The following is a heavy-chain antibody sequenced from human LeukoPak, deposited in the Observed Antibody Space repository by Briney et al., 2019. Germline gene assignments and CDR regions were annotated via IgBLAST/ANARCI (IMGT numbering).Heavy chain of an antibody. D-gene: IGHD3-3*01. CDR3: ARVAAHPPYTIFGVAHDY. V-gene: IGHV3-53*01. CDR2: LYTGGGT. Sequence: GGSLRLSCAASGFSVRTTYMSWVRQAPGKGLEWVSVLYTGGGTDHADSVKGRFTISRDNAKNSLYLQMNSLRAEDTAVYYCARVAAHPPYTIFGVAHDYWGQGTLVTVSS. CDR1: GFSVRTTY. J-gene: IGHJ4*02.